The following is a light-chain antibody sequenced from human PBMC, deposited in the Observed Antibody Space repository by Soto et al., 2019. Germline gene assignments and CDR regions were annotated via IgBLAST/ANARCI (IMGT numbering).Light chain of an antibody. CDR3: SSYTSSSTYYV. CDR2: EVG. CDR1: SSDVGGYNY. J-gene: IGLJ1*01. Sequence: ALTXPASVSGSPGQSITISCTGTSSDVGGYNYVSWYQQHPGKAPKLMIYEVGNRPSGVSNRFSGSKSGNTASLTISGLQAEDEADYYCSSYTSSSTYYVFGTGTKVTVL. V-gene: IGLV2-14*01.